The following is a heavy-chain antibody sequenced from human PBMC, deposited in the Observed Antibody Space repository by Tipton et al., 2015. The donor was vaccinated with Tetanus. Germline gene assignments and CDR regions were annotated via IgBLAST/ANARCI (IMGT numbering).Heavy chain of an antibody. CDR2: IYYSGST. CDR1: GGSISSGGYY. V-gene: IGHV4-31*03. J-gene: IGHJ6*02. Sequence: LRLSCTVSGGSISSGGYYWSWIRQHPGKGLEWIGYIYYSGSTYYNPSLKSRVTISVDTSKNQFSLKLRSVTAADTAVYYCARDRYYDILTGYYGVGVDRLYGMDVWGQGTTITFSS. CDR3: ARDRYYDILTGYYGVGVDRLYGMDV. D-gene: IGHD3-9*01.